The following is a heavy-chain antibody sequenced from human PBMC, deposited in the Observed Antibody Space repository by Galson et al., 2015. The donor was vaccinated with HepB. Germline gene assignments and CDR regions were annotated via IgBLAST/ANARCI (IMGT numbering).Heavy chain of an antibody. CDR3: ARERMRQWPDRNEYGMDV. CDR1: GYTFTGYY. CDR2: INPNSGGT. D-gene: IGHD6-19*01. J-gene: IGHJ6*02. V-gene: IGHV1-2*04. Sequence: SVKVSCKASGYTFTGYYMHWVRQAPGQGLGWMGWINPNSGGTNYAQKFQGWVTMTRDTSISTAYMELSRLRSDDTAVYYCARERMRQWPDRNEYGMDVWGQGTTVTVSS.